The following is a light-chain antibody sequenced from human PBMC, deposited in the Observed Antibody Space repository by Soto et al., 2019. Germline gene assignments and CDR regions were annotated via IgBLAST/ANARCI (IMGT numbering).Light chain of an antibody. CDR2: DVA. Sequence: QSALTQPASVSDSPGQSITISCTGTSSDVGGSNFVSWYQQHPGKPPKLLIYDVANRPSGVSNRFSGSKSGSTASLIISRLQTEDEADYYCVSYTSSTTYVFGTGTKVTVL. V-gene: IGLV2-14*03. CDR1: SSDVGGSNF. J-gene: IGLJ1*01. CDR3: VSYTSSTTYV.